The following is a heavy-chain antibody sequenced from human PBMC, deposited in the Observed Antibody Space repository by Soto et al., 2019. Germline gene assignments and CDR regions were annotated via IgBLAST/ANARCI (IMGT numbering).Heavy chain of an antibody. J-gene: IGHJ6*02. CDR2: IYYSGST. CDR3: ARDHRYCSSTSCYTYYYYGMDV. V-gene: IGHV4-31*02. D-gene: IGHD2-2*02. CDR1: GGSISSGGYY. Sequence: SETLSLTCTVSGGSISSGGYYWSWIRQHPGKGLEWIGYIYYSGSTYYNPSLKSRVTISVDTSKNQFSLKLSSVTAADTAVYYCARDHRYCSSTSCYTYYYYGMDVWGQGTTVTVSS.